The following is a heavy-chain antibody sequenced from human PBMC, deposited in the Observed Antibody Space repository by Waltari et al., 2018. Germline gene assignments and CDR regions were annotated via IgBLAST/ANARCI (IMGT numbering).Heavy chain of an antibody. J-gene: IGHJ6*02. CDR3: ARGPPGYYGMDV. V-gene: IGHV3-33*01. CDR2: IWYDGSNK. CDR1: GFTFSSYG. Sequence: QVQLMESGGGVVQPGRSLRHSCAASGFTFSSYGMHWVSQAPGKGLEWVAVIWYDGSNKYYADSVKGRFTISRDNSKNTLYLQMNSLRAEDTAVYYCARGPPGYYGMDVWGQGTTVTVSS.